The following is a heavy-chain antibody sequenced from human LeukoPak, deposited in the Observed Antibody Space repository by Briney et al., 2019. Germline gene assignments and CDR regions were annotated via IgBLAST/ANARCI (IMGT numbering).Heavy chain of an antibody. CDR1: GFTFSSYG. D-gene: IGHD3-3*01. V-gene: IGHV3-30*02. J-gene: IGHJ4*02. CDR2: IRYDGSNK. CDR3: AKAAHYDFWSGYDY. Sequence: GGSLRLSCAASGFTFSSYGMHWVRQAPGKGLEWVTFIRYDGSNKYYTDSVKARFTISRDNSKNTLYLQMNSLRAEDTAVYYCAKAAHYDFWSGYDYWGQGTVVTVS.